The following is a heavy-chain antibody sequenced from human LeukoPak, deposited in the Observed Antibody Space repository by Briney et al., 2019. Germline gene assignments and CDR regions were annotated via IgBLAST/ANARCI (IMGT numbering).Heavy chain of an antibody. J-gene: IGHJ4*02. CDR3: ARAYSAYGQIDY. CDR2: IYYSGST. CDR1: GGSISSYY. D-gene: IGHD5-12*01. V-gene: IGHV4-59*01. Sequence: PSETLSLTCTVSGGSISSYYWSWIRQPPGKGLEWIGYIYYSGSTNYNPSLKSRVTISVDTSKNQFSLKLSSVTAADTAVYYCARAYSAYGQIDYWGQGTLVTVSS.